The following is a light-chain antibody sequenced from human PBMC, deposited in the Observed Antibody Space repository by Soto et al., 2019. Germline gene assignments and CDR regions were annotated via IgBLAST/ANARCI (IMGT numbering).Light chain of an antibody. CDR2: EVS. V-gene: IGLV2-14*01. CDR1: SSDVGGYNY. CDR3: SSYTSSSTRV. Sequence: QSALTQPASVSGSPGQSITISCTGNSSDVGGYNYVSWYQQHPGKAPKLMIYEVSNRPSGVSNRFSGSKSGNTASLTFSGLQAEDEADYYCSSYTSSSTRVFGGGTKLTIL. J-gene: IGLJ3*02.